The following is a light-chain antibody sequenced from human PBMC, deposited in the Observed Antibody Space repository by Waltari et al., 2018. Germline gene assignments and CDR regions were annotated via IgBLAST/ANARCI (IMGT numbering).Light chain of an antibody. CDR1: NLANKY. CDR2: QER. J-gene: IGLJ2*01. CDR3: QVWDSSTYMV. V-gene: IGLV3-1*01. Sequence: SYEVTQSPSMSVSPGQTARITCSGNNLANKYVCWYQQKPGQSPVLVIYQERKRPAGIPERFSGSNSGDTATLTISETQSMDEGDYFCQVWDSSTYMVFGGGTKLTVL.